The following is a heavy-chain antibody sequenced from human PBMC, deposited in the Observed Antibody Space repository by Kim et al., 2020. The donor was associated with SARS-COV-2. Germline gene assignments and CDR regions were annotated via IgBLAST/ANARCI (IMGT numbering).Heavy chain of an antibody. CDR3: ASYIGDYGDYWGNDY. D-gene: IGHD4-17*01. CDR2: IDPSDSYT. V-gene: IGHV5-10-1*01. J-gene: IGHJ4*02. CDR1: GYSFTSYW. Sequence: GESLKISCKGSGYSFTSYWISWVRQMPGKGLEWMGRIDPSDSYTNYSPSFQGHVTISADKSISTAYLQWSSLKASDTAMYYCASYIGDYGDYWGNDYWGQGTLVTVSS.